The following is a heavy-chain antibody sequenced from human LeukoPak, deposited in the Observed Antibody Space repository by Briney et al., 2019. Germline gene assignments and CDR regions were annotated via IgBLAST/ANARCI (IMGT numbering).Heavy chain of an antibody. CDR1: GFTFSNYA. J-gene: IGHJ5*02. Sequence: QPGGSLRPSCAASGFTFSNYAMSWVRQAPGKGLEWVSAISGSGGSTYYADSVKGRFTISRDNSKNTLYLQMNSLRAEDTAVYYCATPVGQQLVEDWFDPWGQGTLVTVSS. V-gene: IGHV3-23*01. CDR2: ISGSGGST. D-gene: IGHD6-13*01. CDR3: ATPVGQQLVEDWFDP.